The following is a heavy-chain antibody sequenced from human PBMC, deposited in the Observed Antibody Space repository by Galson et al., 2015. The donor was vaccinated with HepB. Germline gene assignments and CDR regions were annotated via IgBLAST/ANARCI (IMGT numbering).Heavy chain of an antibody. D-gene: IGHD2-15*01. CDR1: GFTFSSYA. CDR2: ISGSGGST. CDR3: AKSRDIVVVVAATGGGAFDI. Sequence: SLRLSCAASGFTFSSYAMSWVRQAPGKGLEWVSAISGSGGSTYYADSVKGRFTISRDNSKNTLYLQMNSLRAEDTAVYYCAKSRDIVVVVAATGGGAFDIWCPGTMVTVSS. V-gene: IGHV3-23*01. J-gene: IGHJ3*02.